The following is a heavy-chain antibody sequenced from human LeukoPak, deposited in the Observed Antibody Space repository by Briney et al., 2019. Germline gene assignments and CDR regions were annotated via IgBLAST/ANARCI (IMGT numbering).Heavy chain of an antibody. CDR3: ARGAIPYYDILIGSRRFDP. CDR2: IYYSGST. V-gene: IGHV4-59*12. Sequence: PSETLSLTCTVSGGSISSYYWSWIRQPPGKGLEWIGYIYYSGSTNYNPSLKSRVTISVDTSKNQFSLKLSSVTAADTAVYYCARGAIPYYDILIGSRRFDPWGQGTLVTVSS. D-gene: IGHD3-9*01. CDR1: GGSISSYY. J-gene: IGHJ5*02.